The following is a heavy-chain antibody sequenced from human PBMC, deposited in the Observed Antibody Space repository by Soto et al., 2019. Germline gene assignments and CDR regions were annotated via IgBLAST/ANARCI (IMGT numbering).Heavy chain of an antibody. J-gene: IGHJ4*01. Sequence: ASVKVSCKASGYTFTSYGISWVRQAPGQGLEWMAWINPYNGNTKYAEKFLGRVAVSTDTSTATAYMEVRSLTSDDTAVFYCARVGVGLAAPRVWPYWG. CDR1: GYTFTSYG. D-gene: IGHD6-13*01. CDR2: INPYNGNT. CDR3: ARVGVGLAAPRVWPY. V-gene: IGHV1-18*01.